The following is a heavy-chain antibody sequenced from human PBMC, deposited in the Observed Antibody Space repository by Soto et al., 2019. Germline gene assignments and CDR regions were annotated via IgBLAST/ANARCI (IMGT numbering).Heavy chain of an antibody. V-gene: IGHV3-30-3*01. J-gene: IGHJ6*02. CDR2: ISYDGSNK. CDR1: GFTFSSYA. D-gene: IGHD4-4*01. CDR3: ARDVFYSNYYGMDV. Sequence: GGSLRLSCAASGFTFSSYAMHWVRQAPGKGLEWVAVISYDGSNKYYADAVKGRFTISRDNSKNTLYLQMNSLRAEDTAVYYCARDVFYSNYYGMDVWGQGTTVTVSS.